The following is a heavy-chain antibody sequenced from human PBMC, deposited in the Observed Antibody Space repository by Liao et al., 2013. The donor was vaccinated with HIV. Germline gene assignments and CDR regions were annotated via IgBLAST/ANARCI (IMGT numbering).Heavy chain of an antibody. V-gene: IGHV4-34*01. D-gene: IGHD5-12*01. J-gene: IGHJ5*02. CDR3: ARMRRRGYSGYDLIVARGNWFDP. Sequence: QVQLQQWGAGLLKPSETLSLTCAVYGGSFSGYYWSWIRQPPGKGLEWIGEINHSGSTNYNPSLKSRVTISVDTSKNQFSLKLSSVTAADTAVYYCARMRRRGYSGYDLIVARGNWFDPWGQGTLVTVSS. CDR1: GGSFSGYY. CDR2: INHSGST.